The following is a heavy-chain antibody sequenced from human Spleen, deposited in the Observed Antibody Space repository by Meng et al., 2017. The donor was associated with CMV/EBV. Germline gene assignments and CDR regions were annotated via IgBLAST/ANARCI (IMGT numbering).Heavy chain of an antibody. CDR3: ARQSCSSTSCYTLRFDY. Sequence: GESLKISCKGSGYSFTSYWIGWVRQMPGKGLEWMGIINPGDFDTRYSPSFQGQVTIAADKSISTAYLQWSSLKASDTAMYYCARQSCSSTSCYTLRFDYWGQGTLVTVSS. CDR2: INPGDFDT. CDR1: GYSFTSYW. V-gene: IGHV5-51*01. D-gene: IGHD2-2*02. J-gene: IGHJ4*02.